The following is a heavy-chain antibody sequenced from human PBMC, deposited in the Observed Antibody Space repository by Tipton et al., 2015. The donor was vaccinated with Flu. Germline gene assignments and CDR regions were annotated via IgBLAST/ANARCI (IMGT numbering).Heavy chain of an antibody. CDR1: GASGTRYY. V-gene: IGHV4-59*08. J-gene: IGHJ5*02. CDR2: ISYTGTT. CDR3: ATLIGFADWFDP. Sequence: TLSLTCSVSGASGTRYYLNWFRQSPGKGPEWIGYISYTGTTDCNPSLKSRVTISSDTSKNQFSLRLSSVTAADTAVNYCATLIGFADWFDPWGQGTQVTVSS. D-gene: IGHD2-15*01.